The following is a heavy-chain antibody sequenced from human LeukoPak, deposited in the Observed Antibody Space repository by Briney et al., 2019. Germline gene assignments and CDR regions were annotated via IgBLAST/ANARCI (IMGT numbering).Heavy chain of an antibody. J-gene: IGHJ4*02. V-gene: IGHV3-20*04. CDR3: ARGRYSSSWHPY. CDR1: GFPFDDYG. CDR2: INWSGGST. D-gene: IGHD6-13*01. Sequence: GGSLTLSCAASGFPFDDYGMSWVRHATGKGLECVTGINWSGGSTGYADSVKGRFTISRDNAKTSLYLQMNSLRDEDTALYYCARGRYSSSWHPYWGQGTLVTVSS.